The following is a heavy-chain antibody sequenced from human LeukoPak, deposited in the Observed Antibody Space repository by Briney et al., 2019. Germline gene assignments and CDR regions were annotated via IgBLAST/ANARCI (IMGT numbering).Heavy chain of an antibody. D-gene: IGHD1-14*01. J-gene: IGHJ4*02. CDR2: IAYDGSRA. CDR1: GFTFGGYG. Sequence: GRSLRLSCAASGFTFGGYGMDWFRQTPGKGLEWVAVIAYDGSRAFYADSVKGRFTISRDNSKNTMSVQMDDLRAEDTAVYYCTRYNNDHFDYWGQGTLVTVSS. CDR3: TRYNNDHFDY. V-gene: IGHV3-33*01.